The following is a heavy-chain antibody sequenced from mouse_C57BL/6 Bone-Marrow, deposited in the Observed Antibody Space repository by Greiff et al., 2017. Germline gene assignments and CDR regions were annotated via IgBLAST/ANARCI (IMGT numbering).Heavy chain of an antibody. CDR2: INPSSGYT. CDR3: ARGPHYYYGSSYGFAY. D-gene: IGHD1-1*01. V-gene: IGHV1-7*01. CDR1: GYTFTSYW. Sequence: VKLVESGAELAKPGASVKLSCKASGYTFTSYWMHWVKHRPGQGLDWIGYINPSSGYTKYNQKFKDKATLTADKSSSRAYRQLSSLTYEDSAVYYCARGPHYYYGSSYGFAYGGQGTLVTVSA. J-gene: IGHJ3*01.